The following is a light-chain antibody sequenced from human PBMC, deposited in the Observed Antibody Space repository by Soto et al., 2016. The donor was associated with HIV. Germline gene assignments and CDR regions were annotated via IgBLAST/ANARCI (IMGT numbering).Light chain of an antibody. CDR1: NLRLKS. V-gene: IGLV3-21*03. CDR3: QVWDFYSDYV. CDR2: DDS. Sequence: SYELTQPPSVSVAPGKTAKITCGGDNLRLKSVHWYQQKPGQAPVLVVFDDSDRPSGIPERFSASKSGNTATLTISSVEAGDEADYYCQVWDFYSDYVFGPGTEVTVL. J-gene: IGLJ1*01.